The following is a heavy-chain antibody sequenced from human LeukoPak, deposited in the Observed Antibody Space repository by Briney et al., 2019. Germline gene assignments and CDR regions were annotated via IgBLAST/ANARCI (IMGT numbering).Heavy chain of an antibody. CDR3: VRVLAAGFRMDV. Sequence: GGSLRPSCAASGFSFSDSYMTWIRQAPGKGLECVAYISSSETTTWYADSVKGRFTISRDNAKKSLYLQMNNLSAEDTAVYYCVRVLAAGFRMDVWGQGTKVTISS. CDR2: ISSSETTT. CDR1: GFSFSDSY. D-gene: IGHD6-13*01. J-gene: IGHJ6*02. V-gene: IGHV3-11*01.